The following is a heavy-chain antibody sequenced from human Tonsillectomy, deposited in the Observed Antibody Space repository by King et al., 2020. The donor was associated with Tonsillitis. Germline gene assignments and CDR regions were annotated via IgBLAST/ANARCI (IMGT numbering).Heavy chain of an antibody. CDR1: GFTFSSYW. J-gene: IGHJ5*02. Sequence: VQLVESGGGLVQPGGSLRLSCAASGFTFSSYWMHWVRQAPGKGLVWVSRINSDGSSTSYADSVKGRFTISRDNAKNTLYLQMNSLRAEDTAVYYCARGAIGVYYDRNWFDPWGQGTLVTVSS. D-gene: IGHD3-22*01. V-gene: IGHV3-74*01. CDR2: INSDGSST. CDR3: ARGAIGVYYDRNWFDP.